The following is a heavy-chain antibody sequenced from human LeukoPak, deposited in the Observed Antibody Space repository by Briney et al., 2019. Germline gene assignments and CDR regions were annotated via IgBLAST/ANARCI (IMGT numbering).Heavy chain of an antibody. V-gene: IGHV1-18*01. CDR3: AISTSPYVIEVWTNGPLDY. CDR1: GYTFTSFG. CDR2: IGTDDGETRT. D-gene: IGHD3-22*01. Sequence: ASVKVSCKASGYTFTSFGISWVRQAPGQGLEWLGWIGTDDGETRTNYGQNLQGRLTMTRDTSASTAYMELGSLRSDDTAVYYCAISTSPYVIEVWTNGPLDYWGQGTLVTVSS. J-gene: IGHJ4*02.